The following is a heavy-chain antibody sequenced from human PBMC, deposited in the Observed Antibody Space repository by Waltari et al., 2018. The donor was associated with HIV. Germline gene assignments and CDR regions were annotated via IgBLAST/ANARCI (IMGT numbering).Heavy chain of an antibody. J-gene: IGHJ4*02. CDR1: VFTFRVYF. CDR2: MSGNGGSR. Sequence: EVQLVESGGGLVQRGESLRLAGAAAVFTFRVYFMTWVRQAPGKGLQWVAGMSGNGGSRYYTDSVKGRFTISRDNSKKTLYLQMDSLRAEDTAVYYCAKVPVLPTGREDYWGQGTLVTVSS. CDR3: AKVPVLPTGREDY. D-gene: IGHD2-2*01. V-gene: IGHV3-23*04.